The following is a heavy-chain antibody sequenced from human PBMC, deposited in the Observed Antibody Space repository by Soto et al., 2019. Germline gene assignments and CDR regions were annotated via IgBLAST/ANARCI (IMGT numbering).Heavy chain of an antibody. Sequence: GGSLRLSCSASGFTFSSYAMHWVRQAPGKGLEYVSAISSNGGSTYYADSVKGRFTISRDNSKNTLYLQMSSLRAEDTAVYYCLKDPNDYGDRAPFLGAEYFQHWGQGTLVTVSS. CDR2: ISSNGGST. CDR3: LKDPNDYGDRAPFLGAEYFQH. D-gene: IGHD4-17*01. V-gene: IGHV3-64D*08. J-gene: IGHJ1*01. CDR1: GFTFSSYA.